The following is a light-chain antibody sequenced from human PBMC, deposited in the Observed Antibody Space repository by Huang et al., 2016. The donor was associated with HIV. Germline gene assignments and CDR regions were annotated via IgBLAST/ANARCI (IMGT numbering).Light chain of an antibody. V-gene: IGKV1-39*01. CDR3: QQSYNSPFT. CDR2: AAS. CDR1: HNINTY. J-gene: IGKJ3*01. Sequence: DIQVTQSPSSLSASVGDRVTITCRASHNINTYLNWYQHKPGKAPKLLIYAASNLQSGVPSGFSGDGAGTYFTLTIRRLERDYFATYFCQQSYNSPFTFGPGTKVHI.